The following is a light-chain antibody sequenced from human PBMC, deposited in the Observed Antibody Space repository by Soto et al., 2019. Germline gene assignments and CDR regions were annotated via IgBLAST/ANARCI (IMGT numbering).Light chain of an antibody. J-gene: IGKJ4*01. V-gene: IGKV3-20*01. CDR1: QSVRSSY. Sequence: EIVLTQSPGTLSLSPGERVTLSCRASQSVRSSYLAWYQQKPGQAPSLLIYGASNRATGIADRFSGSESGTDFTLTISRLEPEDFAVYYCQQYGSSPSFGGGTKVEIK. CDR3: QQYGSSPS. CDR2: GAS.